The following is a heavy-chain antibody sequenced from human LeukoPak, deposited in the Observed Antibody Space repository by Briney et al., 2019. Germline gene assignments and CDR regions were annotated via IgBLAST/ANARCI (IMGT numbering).Heavy chain of an antibody. D-gene: IGHD4-17*01. V-gene: IGHV1-2*02. Sequence: ASVKVSCKASGYTFTNYYMHWVRQAPGHGLEWMGWINPNRGDTNYAQKFQGRVTMTRDTSISTAFMELTRLTSDDTAVYYCTRDLLGFATTPLSDWGQGTLVTVFS. CDR1: GYTFTNYY. CDR3: TRDLLGFATTPLSD. J-gene: IGHJ4*02. CDR2: INPNRGDT.